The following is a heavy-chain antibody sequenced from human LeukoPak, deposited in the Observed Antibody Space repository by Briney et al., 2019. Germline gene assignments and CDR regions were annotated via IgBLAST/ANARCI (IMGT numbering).Heavy chain of an antibody. Sequence: GGSLRLSCAASGFTFDDYAMHWVRQAPGKGLEWVSGISWNSGSIGYADSVKGRFTISRDNAKNSLHLQMNSLRAEDTAVYYCARALYDAFDIWGQGTMVAVSS. CDR2: ISWNSGSI. J-gene: IGHJ3*02. D-gene: IGHD3-16*01. V-gene: IGHV3-9*01. CDR1: GFTFDDYA. CDR3: ARALYDAFDI.